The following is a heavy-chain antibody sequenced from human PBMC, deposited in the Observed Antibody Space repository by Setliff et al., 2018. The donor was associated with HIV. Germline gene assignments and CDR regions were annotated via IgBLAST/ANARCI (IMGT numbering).Heavy chain of an antibody. Sequence: GASVKVSCKASGYTFTGYYMQWVRQAPGQGLEWMGCINLNTGNTNYAQKFQGGVIVTRDTSINTAYVELRSLRLDDTAVYFCARGRTYDSSGYIGNWFDPWGQGTLVTVSS. CDR2: INLNTGNT. CDR1: GYTFTGYY. D-gene: IGHD3-22*01. V-gene: IGHV1-2*02. J-gene: IGHJ5*02. CDR3: ARGRTYDSSGYIGNWFDP.